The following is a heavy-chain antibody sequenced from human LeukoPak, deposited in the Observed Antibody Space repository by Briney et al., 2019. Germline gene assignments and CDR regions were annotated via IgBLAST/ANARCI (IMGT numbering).Heavy chain of an antibody. CDR1: GFTFSSYN. J-gene: IGHJ4*02. V-gene: IGHV3-21*01. CDR2: ISSSSSYI. Sequence: PGGSLRLSCAASGFTFSSYNINWVRQAPGKGLEWVSSISSSSSYIYYADSVKGRFTISRDNAKNSLYLQMNSLRAEDTAVYYCARDKYDSSVWVLFDYWGQGTLVTVSS. CDR3: ARDKYDSSVWVLFDY. D-gene: IGHD3-22*01.